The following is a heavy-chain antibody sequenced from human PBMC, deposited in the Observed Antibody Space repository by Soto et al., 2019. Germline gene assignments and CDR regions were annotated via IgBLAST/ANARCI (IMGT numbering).Heavy chain of an antibody. Sequence: GGSLRLSCVASGFTFSSYAMHWVRQAPGKGLEWVAATWFDGINKYYADSVKGRFTISRDNSKNTLYLQMNSLRAEDTAVYYCARDNSSSWYGQTNWFDPWGQGTLVTVSS. D-gene: IGHD6-13*01. J-gene: IGHJ5*02. CDR3: ARDNSSSWYGQTNWFDP. CDR2: TWFDGINK. CDR1: GFTFSSYA. V-gene: IGHV3-33*01.